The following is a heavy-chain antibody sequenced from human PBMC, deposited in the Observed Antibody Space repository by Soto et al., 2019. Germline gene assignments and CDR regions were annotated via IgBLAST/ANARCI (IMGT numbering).Heavy chain of an antibody. CDR1: GGTFSSYA. V-gene: IGHV1-69*12. CDR2: IIPIFGTA. J-gene: IGHJ4*02. D-gene: IGHD6-19*01. Sequence: QVQLVQSGAEVKKPGSSVKVSCKASGGTFSSYAISWVRQAPGQGLEWMGGIIPIFGTANYAQKFQVRVTITADESTSTAYMELSSLRSEDTAVYYCARDRGDSSGRPTNYFDYWGEGTLVTVSS. CDR3: ARDRGDSSGRPTNYFDY.